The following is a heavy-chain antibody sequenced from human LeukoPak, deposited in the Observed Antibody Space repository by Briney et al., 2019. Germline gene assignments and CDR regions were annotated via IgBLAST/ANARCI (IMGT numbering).Heavy chain of an antibody. CDR3: ARDLYDSSGYYGDAFDI. V-gene: IGHV1-46*01. CDR1: GYTFTSYG. J-gene: IGHJ3*02. D-gene: IGHD3-22*01. Sequence: EASVKVSCKASGYTFTSYGISWVRQAPGQGLEWMGIINPSGGSTSYAQKFQGRVTMTRDMSTSTVYMELSSLRSEDTAVYYCARDLYDSSGYYGDAFDIWGQGTMVTVSS. CDR2: INPSGGST.